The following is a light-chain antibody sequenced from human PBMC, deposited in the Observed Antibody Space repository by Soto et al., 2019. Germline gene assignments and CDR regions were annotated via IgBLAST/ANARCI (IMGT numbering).Light chain of an antibody. V-gene: IGLV2-23*01. J-gene: IGLJ3*02. CDR1: SSDVGSYNL. Sequence: QSALTQPASVSGSPGQSITISCTGTSSDVGSYNLVSWYQQHPGKAPKLMIYEGSKRPSGVSNRFSGSKSGNTASLTISGLQAEDEADYYCCSYAGSTVFGGRTKLTVL. CDR2: EGS. CDR3: CSYAGSTV.